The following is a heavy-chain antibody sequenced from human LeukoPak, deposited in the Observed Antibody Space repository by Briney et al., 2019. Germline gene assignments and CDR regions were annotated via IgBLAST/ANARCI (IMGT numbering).Heavy chain of an antibody. CDR2: ISSSSSYT. V-gene: IGHV3-11*06. Sequence: GGSLRLSCAASGFTFSDYYMSWIRQAPGKGLEWVSYISSSSSYTNYADSVKGRFTISRDNAKNSLYLQMNSLRAEDTAVYYCARTNFWSGYFYGMDVWGQGTTVTVSS. D-gene: IGHD3-3*01. CDR1: GFTFSDYY. CDR3: ARTNFWSGYFYGMDV. J-gene: IGHJ6*02.